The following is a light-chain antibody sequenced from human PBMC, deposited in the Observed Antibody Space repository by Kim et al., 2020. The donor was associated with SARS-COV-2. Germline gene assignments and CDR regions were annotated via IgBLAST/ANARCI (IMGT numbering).Light chain of an antibody. J-gene: IGKJ2*01. CDR1: QSVSSNY. V-gene: IGKV3-20*01. CDR2: GAS. Sequence: LSPGERSTLYCRASQSVSSNYLSWYQQQPGQAPRLLIYGASSRATGIPDRFSGGGSGTDFTLTISRLEAEDFAVYYCQQYGDSPYTFGQGTKLEI. CDR3: QQYGDSPYT.